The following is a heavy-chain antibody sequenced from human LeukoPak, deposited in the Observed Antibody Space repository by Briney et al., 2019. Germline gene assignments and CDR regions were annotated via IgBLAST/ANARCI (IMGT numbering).Heavy chain of an antibody. D-gene: IGHD3-22*01. CDR2: IYTSGST. CDR3: ARENGDLYDSSGYKHYYYYYMDV. Sequence: PSETLSLTCTVSGGSISSYHWSWIRQPAGKGLEWIGRIYTSGSTNYNPSLKSRVTMSVDTSKNQFSLKLSSVTAADTAVYYCARENGDLYDSSGYKHYYYYYMDVWGKGTTVTVSS. V-gene: IGHV4-4*07. CDR1: GGSISSYH. J-gene: IGHJ6*03.